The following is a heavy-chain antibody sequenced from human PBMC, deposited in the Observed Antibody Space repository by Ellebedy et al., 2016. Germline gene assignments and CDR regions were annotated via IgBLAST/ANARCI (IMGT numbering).Heavy chain of an antibody. CDR1: GYTLTELS. CDR2: FDPEDGET. V-gene: IGHV1-24*01. CDR3: ATDPTGDYGFDY. Sequence: ASVKVSCKVSGYTLTELSMHWVRQAPGKGLEWMGGFDPEDGETIYAQKFQGRVTMTEDTSTDTAYMELSSLRSKDTAVYYCATDPTGDYGFDYWGQGTLVTVSS. J-gene: IGHJ4*02. D-gene: IGHD4-17*01.